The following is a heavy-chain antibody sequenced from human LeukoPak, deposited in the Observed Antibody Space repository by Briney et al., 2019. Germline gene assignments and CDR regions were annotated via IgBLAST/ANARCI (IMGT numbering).Heavy chain of an antibody. Sequence: ASVKVSCKASGYTFTGYYMHRVRQAPGQGLEWMGWINPNSGGTNYAQKFQGRVTMTRDTSISTAYMELSRLRSDDTAVYYCARYSGYDSGSYYYYYYMDVWGKGTTVTVSS. CDR1: GYTFTGYY. V-gene: IGHV1-2*02. CDR2: INPNSGGT. CDR3: ARYSGYDSGSYYYYYYMDV. D-gene: IGHD5-12*01. J-gene: IGHJ6*03.